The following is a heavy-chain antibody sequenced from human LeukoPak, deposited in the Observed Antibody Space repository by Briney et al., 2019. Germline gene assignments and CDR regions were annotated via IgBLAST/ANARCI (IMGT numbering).Heavy chain of an antibody. CDR3: ARVRVGYYYYGMDV. CDR2: IYYSGST. V-gene: IGHV4-31*03. Sequence: SETLSLTCTVSGGSISSGGYYWSWIRQHPGKGLEWIGYIYYSGSTYYNPSLKSRVTISVDTSKNQFSLKLSSVTAADTAVYYCARVRVGYYYYGMDVWGQGTTVTVSS. CDR1: GGSISSGGYY. J-gene: IGHJ6*02.